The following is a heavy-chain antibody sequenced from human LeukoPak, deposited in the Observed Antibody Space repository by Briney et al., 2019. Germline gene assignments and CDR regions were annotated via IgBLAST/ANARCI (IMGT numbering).Heavy chain of an antibody. D-gene: IGHD3-10*01. CDR1: GFSFNSYA. J-gene: IGHJ4*02. CDR3: ARVAKYYYGSETYYFFEH. V-gene: IGHV3-23*01. Sequence: PGGSLRLSCAASGFSFNSYAMSWVRPAPGKGLEWVSGIGDSGVRTYYADSVKGRFTISRDNAKNSLYLQMNSLRVEDTAVYYCARVAKYYYGSETYYFFEHWGQGTPVTASS. CDR2: IGDSGVRT.